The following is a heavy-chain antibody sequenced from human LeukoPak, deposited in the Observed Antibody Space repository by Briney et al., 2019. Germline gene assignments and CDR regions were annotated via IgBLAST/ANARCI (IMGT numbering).Heavy chain of an antibody. CDR1: GYSISSGYY. V-gene: IGHV4-38-2*01. J-gene: IGHJ4*02. Sequence: SETLSLTCAVSGYSISSGYYWGWIRQPPGKGLEWIGSIYHSGSTYYNPSLKSRVTISVDTSKNQFSLKLSSVTAADTAVYYRARQYYDFWSGYYTVYYFDYWGQGTLVTVSS. CDR2: IYHSGST. D-gene: IGHD3-3*01. CDR3: ARQYYDFWSGYYTVYYFDY.